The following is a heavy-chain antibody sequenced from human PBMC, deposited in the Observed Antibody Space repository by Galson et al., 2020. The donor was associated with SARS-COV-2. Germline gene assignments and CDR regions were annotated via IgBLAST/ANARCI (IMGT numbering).Heavy chain of an antibody. CDR3: ARGGHSSGWYSGLKYYYYMDV. CDR1: GFTFSSYD. J-gene: IGHJ6*03. V-gene: IGHV3-13*01. Sequence: GESLKISCAASGFTFSSYDMHWVRQATGKGLEWVSAIGTAGDTYYPGSVKGRFTISRENAKNSLYLQMNSLRAGDTAVYYCARGGHSSGWYSGLKYYYYMDVWGKGTTVTVSS. CDR2: IGTAGDT. D-gene: IGHD6-19*01.